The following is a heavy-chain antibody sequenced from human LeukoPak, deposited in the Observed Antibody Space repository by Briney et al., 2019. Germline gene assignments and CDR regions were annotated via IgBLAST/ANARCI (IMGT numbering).Heavy chain of an antibody. CDR1: GYTFTGYY. CDR2: INPNSGGT. Sequence: ASVKVSCKASGYTFTGYYMHWVRQAPGQGLEWMGWINPNSGGTNYAQKFQGRVTMTRDTSISTAYMELSRLRSDDTAVYYCARSDSYGYAFDIWGQGTMVTVSS. V-gene: IGHV1-2*02. J-gene: IGHJ3*02. D-gene: IGHD5-18*01. CDR3: ARSDSYGYAFDI.